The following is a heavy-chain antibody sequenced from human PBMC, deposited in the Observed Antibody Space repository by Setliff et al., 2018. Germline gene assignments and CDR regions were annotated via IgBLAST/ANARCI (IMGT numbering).Heavy chain of an antibody. Sequence: ASVKVSCKASGGTFSNFAISWVRQAPGQGFEWLGGIIPMFRTPEYAQKFQGRVTISADESRTAVYMELSSLTFDDTAVYYCAREPYNGRMYFDYWGPGTLVTVSS. CDR2: IIPMFRTP. D-gene: IGHD1-26*01. V-gene: IGHV1-69*13. CDR3: AREPYNGRMYFDY. J-gene: IGHJ4*02. CDR1: GGTFSNFA.